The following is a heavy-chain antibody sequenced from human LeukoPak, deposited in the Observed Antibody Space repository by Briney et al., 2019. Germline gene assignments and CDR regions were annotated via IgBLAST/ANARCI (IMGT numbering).Heavy chain of an antibody. V-gene: IGHV4-59*01. J-gene: IGHJ6*04. Sequence: SETLSLTCTVSGGSISSYYWSWIRQPPGKRLEWIGYIYYSGSTNYNPSLKSRVTISVDTSKNQFSLKLSSVTAADTAVYYCAGGSAFYYYGMDVWGKGTTVTVSS. CDR3: AGGSAFYYYGMDV. CDR2: IYYSGST. D-gene: IGHD3-10*01. CDR1: GGSISSYY.